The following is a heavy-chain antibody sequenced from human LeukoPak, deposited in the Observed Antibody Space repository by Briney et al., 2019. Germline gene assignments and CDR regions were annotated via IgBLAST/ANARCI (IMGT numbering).Heavy chain of an antibody. CDR3: ASGWYYDSSGYYVDAFDF. V-gene: IGHV3-69-1*01. D-gene: IGHD3-22*01. Sequence: GGSLRLSCAASGFTFSYYTMNWVRQAPGKGLEWVSSIRSSSNIYYADSVKGRFTISRDNAKISLYLKINKLRAEDTAVYYCASGWYYDSSGYYVDAFDFWGQGTMVTVSS. J-gene: IGHJ3*01. CDR1: GFTFSYYT. CDR2: IRSSSNI.